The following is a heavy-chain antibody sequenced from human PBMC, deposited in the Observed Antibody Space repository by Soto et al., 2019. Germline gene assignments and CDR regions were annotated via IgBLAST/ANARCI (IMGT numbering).Heavy chain of an antibody. J-gene: IGHJ4*02. D-gene: IGHD2-21*02. CDR2: IIPIFGTA. V-gene: IGHV1-69*12. Sequence: QVQLVQSGAEVKKPGSSVKVSCKASGGTFSSYAISWVRQAPGQGLEWMGGIIPIFGTANYAQKFQGRVTITADDCTSTAYLELSSLRSGDTAVYYCARATAVVTPFDYWGQGTLVTVSS. CDR1: GGTFSSYA. CDR3: ARATAVVTPFDY.